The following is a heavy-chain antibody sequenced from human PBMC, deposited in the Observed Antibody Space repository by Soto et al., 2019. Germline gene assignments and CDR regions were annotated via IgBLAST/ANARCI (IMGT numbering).Heavy chain of an antibody. V-gene: IGHV2-5*02. D-gene: IGHD2-15*01. CDR3: ARSEVVPEFDY. Sequence: QITLKESGPTLVKPTQTLTLTCTFSGFSLSTSGVGVGWIRQPPGKALEWLALIYWDDDKRYSPSLKSRLTXTXXTTKTHVVLKMTNMDPVDTATYYCARSEVVPEFDYWGQGTLVTVSS. CDR1: GFSLSTSGVG. CDR2: IYWDDDK. J-gene: IGHJ4*02.